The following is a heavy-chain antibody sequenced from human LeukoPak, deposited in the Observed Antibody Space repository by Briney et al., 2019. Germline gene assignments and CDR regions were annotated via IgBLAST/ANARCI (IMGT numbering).Heavy chain of an antibody. CDR1: GFTFDDYG. D-gene: IGHD1-26*01. Sequence: GGSLRLSCAASGFTFDDYGMSWVRQAPGKWLEWVSGINWNGGSTGYADSVKGRFTISRDNAKNSLYLQMNSLRAEDTALYYCARDRSGSYYYYYYYMDVWGKGTTVTVSS. J-gene: IGHJ6*03. CDR2: INWNGGST. CDR3: ARDRSGSYYYYYYYMDV. V-gene: IGHV3-20*04.